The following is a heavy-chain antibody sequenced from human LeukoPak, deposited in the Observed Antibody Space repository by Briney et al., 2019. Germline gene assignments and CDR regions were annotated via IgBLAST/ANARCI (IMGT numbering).Heavy chain of an antibody. V-gene: IGHV1-2*02. D-gene: IGHD2-2*01. CDR2: INPNSGGT. CDR3: ARVKFCSTSCHNWFDP. J-gene: IGHJ5*02. CDR1: GHTLTVHY. Sequence: ASVKVSCKASGHTLTVHYIHWVRQGPGQGLEWMGWINPNSGGTNYAQKFQGRVTMTRDTSISTAYMELSRLRSDDTAVYYCARVKFCSTSCHNWFDPWGQGTLVTVSS.